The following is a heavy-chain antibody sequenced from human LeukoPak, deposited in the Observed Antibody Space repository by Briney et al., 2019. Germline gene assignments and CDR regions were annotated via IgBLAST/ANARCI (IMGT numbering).Heavy chain of an antibody. Sequence: GGSLRLSCAASGFTFSSYAMTWVRQGPGKGLEWVAGISGSGESTYYADSVKGRFTISRDNSKNTLYLQMNSLRAEDTAVYYCAKTSYHDFWSAQGSHHYLDVWGTGTTVTVSS. D-gene: IGHD3-3*01. CDR2: ISGSGEST. J-gene: IGHJ6*03. CDR3: AKTSYHDFWSAQGSHHYLDV. CDR1: GFTFSSYA. V-gene: IGHV3-23*01.